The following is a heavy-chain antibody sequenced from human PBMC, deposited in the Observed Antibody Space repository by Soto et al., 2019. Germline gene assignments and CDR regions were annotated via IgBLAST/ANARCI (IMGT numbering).Heavy chain of an antibody. J-gene: IGHJ4*02. V-gene: IGHV4-34*01. Sequence: SETLSLTCAVYGGSFSGYYWSWIRQPPGKGLEYIGEINHSGSTTYNPSLRSRLTISVDTSKNQFSLKLSSVTAADTALYYCARGSIAVAVTPPLDYWGQGTLVTVSS. CDR3: ARGSIAVAVTPPLDY. D-gene: IGHD6-19*01. CDR2: INHSGST. CDR1: GGSFSGYY.